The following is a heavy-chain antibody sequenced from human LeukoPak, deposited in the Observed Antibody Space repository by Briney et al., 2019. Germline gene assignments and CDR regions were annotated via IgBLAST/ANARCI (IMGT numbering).Heavy chain of an antibody. J-gene: IGHJ6*03. CDR3: ARVVYSGYDFRGAMDV. Sequence: PSETLSLTCTVSGGSISSYYGSWIRQPPGKGLEWIGYIYYTGSTNHNPSLKSRVTISVDTSKNQFSLKLSSVTAADTAVYYCARVVYSGYDFRGAMDVWGKGTTVTVSS. CDR1: GGSISSYY. V-gene: IGHV4-59*01. CDR2: IYYTGST. D-gene: IGHD5-12*01.